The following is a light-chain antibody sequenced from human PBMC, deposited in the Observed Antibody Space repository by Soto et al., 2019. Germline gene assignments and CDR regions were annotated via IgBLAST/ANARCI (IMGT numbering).Light chain of an antibody. CDR3: SSYTDSSNYV. V-gene: IGLV2-14*01. CDR2: QVT. CDR1: SSDLAIYNY. Sequence: LTQPASVSGSPGQSITMCCGGSSSDLAIYNYVSWYQQQPGKAPKLMIYQVTNRPSGVSNRFSGSRSGNTASLTISGLQAEDEADYYCSSYTDSSNYVFGTGTKVTVL. J-gene: IGLJ1*01.